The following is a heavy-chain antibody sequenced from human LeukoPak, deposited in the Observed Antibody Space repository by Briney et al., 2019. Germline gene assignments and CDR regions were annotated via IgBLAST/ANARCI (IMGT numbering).Heavy chain of an antibody. Sequence: GGSLRLSCAASGFTFSSYGMSWVRQAPGKGLQWVSGISVSGGTTHYADSVKGRFTISRDNSKHTLYLQMNSLRAEDTALYYCTKGFYDSGSSLSALHHWGQGTLVTVSS. CDR1: GFTFSSYG. CDR2: ISVSGGTT. D-gene: IGHD3-10*01. CDR3: TKGFYDSGSSLSALHH. J-gene: IGHJ5*02. V-gene: IGHV3-23*01.